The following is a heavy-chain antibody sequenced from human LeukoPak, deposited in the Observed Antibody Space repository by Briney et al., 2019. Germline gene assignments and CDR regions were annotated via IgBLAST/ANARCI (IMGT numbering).Heavy chain of an antibody. J-gene: IGHJ6*02. D-gene: IGHD5-18*01. CDR3: AREFVDRGFRYGYDYYYGMDV. CDR1: GFSFSSYG. V-gene: IGHV3-48*02. Sequence: GGSLRLSCAASGFSFSSYGMNWVRQAPGKGREGGSYISSSSTIYYADSVKGRFTISRDNAKNSGHLQMNSLRDEDTAVYYCAREFVDRGFRYGYDYYYGMDVWGQGTTVTVSS. CDR2: ISSSSTI.